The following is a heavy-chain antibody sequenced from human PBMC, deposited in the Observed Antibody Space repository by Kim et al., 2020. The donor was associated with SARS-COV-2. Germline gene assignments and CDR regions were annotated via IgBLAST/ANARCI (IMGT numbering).Heavy chain of an antibody. V-gene: IGHV1-18*01. D-gene: IGHD2-15*01. Sequence: ASVKVSCKASGYTFTSYGISWVRQAPGQGLEWMGWISAYNGNTNYAQKLQGRVTMTTDTSTSTAYMELRSLRSDDTAVYYCAREYCSGGSCYPSFYFDYWGQGTLVTVSS. J-gene: IGHJ4*02. CDR1: GYTFTSYG. CDR3: AREYCSGGSCYPSFYFDY. CDR2: ISAYNGNT.